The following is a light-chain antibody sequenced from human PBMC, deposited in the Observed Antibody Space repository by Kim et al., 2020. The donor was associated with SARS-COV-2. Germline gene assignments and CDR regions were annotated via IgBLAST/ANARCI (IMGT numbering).Light chain of an antibody. J-gene: IGLJ3*02. CDR2: HDS. Sequence: SYELTQPPSVSVAPRKTARITCGGNDIGTKSVQWYQQRPGQAPILVISHDSDRPSGIPERFSGSNSGNTATLTISRAGAGDEADYYCQVWDSTGDQAWVFGGGTQLTVL. CDR3: QVWDSTGDQAWV. CDR1: DIGTKS. V-gene: IGLV3-21*01.